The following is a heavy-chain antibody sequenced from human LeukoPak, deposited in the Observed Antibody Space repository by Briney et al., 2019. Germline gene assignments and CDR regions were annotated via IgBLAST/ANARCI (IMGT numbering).Heavy chain of an antibody. CDR1: GYTFTSYG. J-gene: IGHJ4*02. D-gene: IGHD1-26*01. V-gene: IGHV1-18*01. CDR2: ISAYNGNT. Sequence: GASVKVSCKASGYTFTSYGISWVRQAPGQGLEWMGWISAYNGNTNYAQKLQGRVTMTTDTSTSTAYMELRSLRSDDTAVYYCARVIDRGSYYLYYFDYWGQGTLVTVSS. CDR3: ARVIDRGSYYLYYFDY.